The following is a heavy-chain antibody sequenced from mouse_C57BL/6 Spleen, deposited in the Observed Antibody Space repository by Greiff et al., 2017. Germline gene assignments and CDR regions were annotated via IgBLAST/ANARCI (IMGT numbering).Heavy chain of an antibody. V-gene: IGHV1-5*01. J-gene: IGHJ4*01. CDR3: TRGRTAQAFYAMDY. CDR2: IYPGNSDT. D-gene: IGHD3-2*02. CDR1: GYTFTSYW. Sequence: VQLKESGTVLARPGASVKMSCKTSGYTFTSYWMHWVKQRPGQGLEWIGAIYPGNSDTSYNQKFKGKAKLTAVTSASTAYMELSSLTYEDAAVYYCTRGRTAQAFYAMDYWGQGTSVTVSS.